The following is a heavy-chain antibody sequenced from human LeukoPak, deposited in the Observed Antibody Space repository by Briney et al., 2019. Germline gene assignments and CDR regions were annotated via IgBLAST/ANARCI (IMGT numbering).Heavy chain of an antibody. CDR2: INNDGSDT. J-gene: IGHJ4*02. CDR1: GLTFRIHW. V-gene: IGHV3-74*01. CDR3: VRGSMGPDY. Sequence: PGGSLTLSCAASGLTFRIHWMHWVRQAPGKGLVWVSRINNDGSDTTYADCVKGRFTRSRDNAKNTLFLQMNSLRAEDTAVYYCVRGSMGPDYWGQGTLVTVSS.